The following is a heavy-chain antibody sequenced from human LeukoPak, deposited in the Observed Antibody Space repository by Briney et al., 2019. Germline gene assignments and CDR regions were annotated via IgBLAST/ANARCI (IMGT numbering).Heavy chain of an antibody. CDR1: GGTFSSYA. D-gene: IGHD6-6*01. V-gene: IGHV1-69*13. J-gene: IGHJ6*02. CDR2: IIPIFGTA. Sequence: GASVTVSCKASGGTFSSYAISWVRQAPGQGIEWMGGIIPIFGTANYAQKFQGRVTITADESTSTAYMELSSLRSEDTAVYYCARPYSSSSYYYGMDVWGQGTTVTVSS. CDR3: ARPYSSSSYYYGMDV.